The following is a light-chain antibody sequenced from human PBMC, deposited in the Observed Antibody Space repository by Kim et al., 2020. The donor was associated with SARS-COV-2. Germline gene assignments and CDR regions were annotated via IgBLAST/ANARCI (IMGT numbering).Light chain of an antibody. CDR3: QQANTLPPT. CDR2: DAS. V-gene: IGKV1-12*01. CDR1: RRFGTY. J-gene: IGKJ4*01. Sequence: ASVGDRVTISCRASRRFGTYLIWYQQSPGKVPKLLIHDASHLQGGVPSRFSGSGSGTDFTLTINNLQPEDSAVYYCQQANTLPPTFGGGTKVDIK.